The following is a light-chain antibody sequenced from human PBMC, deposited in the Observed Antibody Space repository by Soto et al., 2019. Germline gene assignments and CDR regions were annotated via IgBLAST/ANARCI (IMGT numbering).Light chain of an antibody. V-gene: IGKV1-5*03. CDR2: RAS. Sequence: DIQMTQSPSTLSTSVGDRVSITCRASQSISDWLAWYQQKPGKAPKVLIYRASTLQSGVPSRFSGSGFGTEFTLTISILQPDDFATYYCQQYDSYPLTFGQETKVEIK. CDR1: QSISDW. J-gene: IGKJ1*01. CDR3: QQYDSYPLT.